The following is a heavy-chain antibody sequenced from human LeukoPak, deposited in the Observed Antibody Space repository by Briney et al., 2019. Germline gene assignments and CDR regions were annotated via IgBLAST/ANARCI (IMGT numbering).Heavy chain of an antibody. J-gene: IGHJ1*01. CDR2: INSDETIS. CDR3: LYGGYFQH. Sequence: GGSLRLSCAASGFTFSSYWMHWVRHVPNQGLMWVSRINSDETISEYVDSVNGRFTISRDNAKNTLYLQMNSLRAGDTAVYFCLYGGYFQHWGQGTLVTVSS. CDR1: GFTFSSYW. V-gene: IGHV3-74*01. D-gene: IGHD3-16*01.